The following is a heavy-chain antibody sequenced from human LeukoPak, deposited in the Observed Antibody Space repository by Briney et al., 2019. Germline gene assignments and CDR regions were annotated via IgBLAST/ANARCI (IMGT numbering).Heavy chain of an antibody. CDR2: IYYSGST. CDR1: GGSISSGGYY. Sequence: SETLSLTCTVSGGSISSGGYYWSWIRQHPGKGLEWIGYIYYSGSTYYNPSLKSRLTISVDTSKNQFSLKLNSVTAADTAVYYCARGIVVVVAAPPLGMDVWGQGTTVTVSS. D-gene: IGHD2-15*01. CDR3: ARGIVVVVAAPPLGMDV. V-gene: IGHV4-31*03. J-gene: IGHJ6*02.